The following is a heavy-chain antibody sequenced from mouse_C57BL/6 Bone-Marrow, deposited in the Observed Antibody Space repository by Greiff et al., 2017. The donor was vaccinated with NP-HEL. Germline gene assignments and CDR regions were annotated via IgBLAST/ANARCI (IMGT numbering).Heavy chain of an antibody. CDR1: GYTFTSYW. Sequence: QVQLQQPGAELVKPGASVTMSCKASGYTFTSYWITWVKQRPGQGLEWIGDIYPGSGSTNYNEKFKSKATLTVDTSYSTAYMQLSRMTAEDSAFYYCAWGWFAYWGQGTLVTVSA. CDR2: IYPGSGST. V-gene: IGHV1-55*01. CDR3: AWGWFAY. J-gene: IGHJ3*01.